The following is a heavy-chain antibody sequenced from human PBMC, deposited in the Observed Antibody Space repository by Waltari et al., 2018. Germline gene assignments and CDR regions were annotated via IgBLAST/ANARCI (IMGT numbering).Heavy chain of an antibody. J-gene: IGHJ4*02. Sequence: QVQLVQSGAEVKKPGSSVKVSCKASGGTFSSYAISWVRQAPGQGIEWMGGIIPILGIANYAQKFEGRVTMTADESTSTAYMELSSLRSEDTAVYYCASYPDTYGDYSLGYWGQGTLVTVSS. V-gene: IGHV1-69*04. CDR3: ASYPDTYGDYSLGY. CDR1: GGTFSSYA. CDR2: IIPILGIA. D-gene: IGHD4-17*01.